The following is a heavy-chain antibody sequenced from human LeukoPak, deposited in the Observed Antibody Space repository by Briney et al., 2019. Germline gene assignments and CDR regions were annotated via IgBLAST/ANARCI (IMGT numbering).Heavy chain of an antibody. D-gene: IGHD1-14*01. CDR1: GLPFTNTW. CDR2: TKTKSDGGIT. CDR3: TTGLGKTDVDY. J-gene: IGHJ4*02. V-gene: IGHV3-15*01. Sequence: GGSLRLSCAPSGLPFTNTWMNWVRQARGKGLECVGRTKTKSDGGITDHAAPVKGQFTISRDDSKNTLYLQMNSVKPEDTGVYYCTTGLGKTDVDYWGQGTLVTVSS.